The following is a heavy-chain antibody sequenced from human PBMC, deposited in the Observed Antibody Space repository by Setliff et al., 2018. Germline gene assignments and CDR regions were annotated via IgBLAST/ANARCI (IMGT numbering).Heavy chain of an antibody. V-gene: IGHV5-51*01. CDR1: GYTFSNYW. Sequence: GESLTISCKGSGYTFSNYWVGWARQMPGKGLEWMGVIYAGDSDTRYSPSFQGQVTFSADKSISTAYLQWSTLKASDTAMYYCARLGSSSWYNDVFDFWGPGTMVTVSS. D-gene: IGHD6-13*01. CDR3: ARLGSSSWYNDVFDF. J-gene: IGHJ3*01. CDR2: IYAGDSDT.